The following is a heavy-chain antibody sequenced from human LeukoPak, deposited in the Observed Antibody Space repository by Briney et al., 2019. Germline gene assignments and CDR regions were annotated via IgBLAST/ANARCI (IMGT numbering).Heavy chain of an antibody. CDR1: GFTFSRHW. Sequence: GGSLRLSCAASGFTFSRHWMYWVRQAPGKGLEWVANIKQDGSAKPYVDSVKGRFTISRDNAKNSLFLQMNSLRAEDTAVYYCARVGYMVRGVRVGYWGQGTLVTVSS. CDR3: ARVGYMVRGVRVGY. D-gene: IGHD3-10*01. CDR2: IKQDGSAK. J-gene: IGHJ4*02. V-gene: IGHV3-7*03.